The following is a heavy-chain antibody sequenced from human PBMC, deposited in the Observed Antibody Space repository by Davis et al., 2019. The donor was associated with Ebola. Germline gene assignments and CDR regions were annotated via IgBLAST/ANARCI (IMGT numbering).Heavy chain of an antibody. V-gene: IGHV3-7*03. Sequence: PGGSLRLSCAASGFTFSNYWMSWARQAPGKGLECVAHIKEDGSKEFYVDSVKGRFTISRENAKDSLYLQMNSLRAEDTAVYYCARGSRNMDVWGQGTTVTVSS. CDR1: GFTFSNYW. J-gene: IGHJ6*02. CDR2: IKEDGSKE. CDR3: ARGSRNMDV.